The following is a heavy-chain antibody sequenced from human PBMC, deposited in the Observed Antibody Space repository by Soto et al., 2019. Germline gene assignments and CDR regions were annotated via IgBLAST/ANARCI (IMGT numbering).Heavy chain of an antibody. CDR3: ARTENPYSCSWYRHFDY. Sequence: PSETLSLTCTVSGGHISSSSYYWGWIRQPPGKGLEWIGSIYYSGSTYYNPSLKSRVTISVDTSKNQFSLKLSSVTAADTAVYYCARTENPYSCSWYRHFDYWGQGTLVTVSS. D-gene: IGHD6-13*01. CDR1: GGHISSSSYY. V-gene: IGHV4-39*01. J-gene: IGHJ4*02. CDR2: IYYSGST.